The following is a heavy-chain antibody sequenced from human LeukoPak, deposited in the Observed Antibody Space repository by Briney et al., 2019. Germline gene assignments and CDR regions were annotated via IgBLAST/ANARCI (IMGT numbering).Heavy chain of an antibody. CDR3: SRDGTGSYY. V-gene: IGHV4-30-2*01. Sequence: SETLSLTCTVSGGSISSGGYYWSWIRQPPGKGLEWIGYIYHSGSTYYNPSLKSRVTISVDRSKNQFSLKLSSVTAADTAVYYCSRDGTGSYYWGQGTLVTVSP. D-gene: IGHD1/OR15-1a*01. CDR2: IYHSGST. J-gene: IGHJ4*02. CDR1: GGSISSGGYY.